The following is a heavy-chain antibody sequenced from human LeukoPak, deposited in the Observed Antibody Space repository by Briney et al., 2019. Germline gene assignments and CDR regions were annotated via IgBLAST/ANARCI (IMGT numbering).Heavy chain of an antibody. J-gene: IGHJ4*02. CDR1: GFTFDTYT. CDR2: LRGSGSET. D-gene: IGHD3-10*01. V-gene: IGHV3-23*01. CDR3: ATGGDGWGKYYNGGGDY. Sequence: AGGSLRLSCAASGFTFDTYTMSWVRQAPGKGLEWVSGLRGSGSETFYADSVKGRFTISRDNSKSTLYLQKGSLRAEDTTIYYCATGGDGWGKYYNGGGDYGGQGTLVTVSS.